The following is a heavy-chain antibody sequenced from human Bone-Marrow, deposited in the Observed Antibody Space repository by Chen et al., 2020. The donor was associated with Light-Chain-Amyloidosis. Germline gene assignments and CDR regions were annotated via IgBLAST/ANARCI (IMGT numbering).Heavy chain of an antibody. J-gene: IGHJ4*02. CDR2: IKSDGSAT. Sequence: EVQLVESGGGLVQPGGSLRLSCAASGFTFNDYWMHWVRQVPGKGLVWVARIKSDGSATNDADSVKGRFTVSRDNAKNTLYLQMNSRRAEDTAVYYCATTKGRWLPSYWGQGTLVTVSS. V-gene: IGHV3-74*01. CDR3: ATTKGRWLPSY. D-gene: IGHD5-12*01. CDR1: GFTFNDYW.